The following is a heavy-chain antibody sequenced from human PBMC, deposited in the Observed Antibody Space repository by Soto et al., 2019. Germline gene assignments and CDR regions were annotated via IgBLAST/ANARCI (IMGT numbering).Heavy chain of an antibody. D-gene: IGHD5-12*01. V-gene: IGHV1-69*01. CDR2: IIPFSGTS. CDR1: GGTFSMHA. Sequence: QVQLVQAGPEVKEPGSSVTVSCKAAGGTFSMHAFSWVRQAPGQGLEWMGGIIPFSGTSNYAQKLQGRVTVTADASTTTVHMELSSLRSEDTALYYCATTAAIGSSGHRYSYSGLDVWGQGTTVTFSS. CDR3: ATTAAIGSSGHRYSYSGLDV. J-gene: IGHJ6*02.